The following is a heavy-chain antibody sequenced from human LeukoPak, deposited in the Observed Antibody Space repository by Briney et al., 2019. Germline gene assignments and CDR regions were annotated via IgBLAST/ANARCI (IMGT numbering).Heavy chain of an antibody. Sequence: GGSLRLSCAASGFTFSSYGMHWVRQAPGKGLEWVAFIRYDGSNKYYADSVKGRFTISRDNSKNTLYLQMNSLRAEDTAVYYCARETGYQGTYNYWGQGTLVTVSS. CDR3: ARETGYQGTYNY. V-gene: IGHV3-30*02. CDR1: GFTFSSYG. CDR2: IRYDGSNK. D-gene: IGHD5-12*01. J-gene: IGHJ4*02.